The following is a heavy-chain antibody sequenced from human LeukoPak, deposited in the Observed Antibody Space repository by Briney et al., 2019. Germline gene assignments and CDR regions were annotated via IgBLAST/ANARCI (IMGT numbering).Heavy chain of an antibody. Sequence: GGSLRLSCAASGFTFSSYSMNWVRQAPGKGLEWVSSISSSSSYIYYADSVKGRFTISRDNSKNTLYLQMNSLRAEDTAVYYCARGPYYYDSSGYAFDIWGQGTMVTVSS. CDR2: ISSSSSYI. CDR1: GFTFSSYS. J-gene: IGHJ3*02. V-gene: IGHV3-21*01. CDR3: ARGPYYYDSSGYAFDI. D-gene: IGHD3-22*01.